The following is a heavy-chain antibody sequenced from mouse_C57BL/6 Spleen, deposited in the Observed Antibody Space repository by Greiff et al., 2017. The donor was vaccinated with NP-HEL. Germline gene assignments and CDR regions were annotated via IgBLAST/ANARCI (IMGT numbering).Heavy chain of an antibody. CDR3: ARDGNYGYYAMDY. CDR1: GYSITSGYY. V-gene: IGHV3-6*01. J-gene: IGHJ4*01. Sequence: EVKLVESGPGLVKPSQSLSLTCSVTGYSITSGYYWNWIRQFPGNKLEWMGYISYDGSNNYNPSLKNRISITRDTSKNQFFLKLNSVTTEDTATYYCARDGNYGYYAMDYWGQGTSVTVSS. CDR2: ISYDGSN. D-gene: IGHD2-1*01.